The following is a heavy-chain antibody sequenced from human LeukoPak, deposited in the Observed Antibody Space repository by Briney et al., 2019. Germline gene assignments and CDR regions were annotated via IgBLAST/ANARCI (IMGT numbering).Heavy chain of an antibody. J-gene: IGHJ4*02. D-gene: IGHD1-7*01. CDR2: INWNGGST. CDR1: GFTFDDYG. CDR3: ARDGYNWNFYYFDY. V-gene: IGHV3-20*04. Sequence: GGSLRLSCAASGFTFDDYGMSWVRQAPGKGLEWVSGINWNGGSTGYADSVKGRFTISRDNAKNSLYLQMNSLRAEDTALYYCARDGYNWNFYYFDYWGQGTLVTVSS.